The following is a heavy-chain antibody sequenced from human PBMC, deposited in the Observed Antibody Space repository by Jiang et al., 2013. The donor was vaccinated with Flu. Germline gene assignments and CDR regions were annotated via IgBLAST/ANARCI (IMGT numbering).Heavy chain of an antibody. J-gene: IGHJ4*02. Sequence: VQLLESGGALVQPGGSLRLSCAASGFAFSNYAMSWVRQAPGKGLEWVSGINFVGNITYYADSVKGRFTISRDKNTLYLQMGSLRAEDTAVYYCAKDDRGCSGGSCYSFLTPPGDWGQGTLVIVSS. CDR2: INFVGNIT. CDR3: AKDDRGCSGGSCYSFLTPPGD. V-gene: IGHV3-23*03. D-gene: IGHD2-15*01. CDR1: GFAFSNYA.